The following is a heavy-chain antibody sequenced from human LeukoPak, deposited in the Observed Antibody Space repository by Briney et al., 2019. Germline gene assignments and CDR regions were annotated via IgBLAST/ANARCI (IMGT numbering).Heavy chain of an antibody. CDR3: ARDRGQTLPGGY. Sequence: ASVKVSCKASGYTFTSYYMHWVRQAPGQGLEWMGIINPSGGSTSYAQKYQGRVTMTRDTSTSTVYMELSSLRSEDTAVYYCARDRGQTLPGGYWGQGTLVTVSS. D-gene: IGHD2-8*02. CDR1: GYTFTSYY. V-gene: IGHV1-46*01. J-gene: IGHJ4*02. CDR2: INPSGGST.